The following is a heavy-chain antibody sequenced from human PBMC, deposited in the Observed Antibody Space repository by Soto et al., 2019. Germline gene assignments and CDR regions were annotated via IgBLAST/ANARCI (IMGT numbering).Heavy chain of an antibody. CDR2: VYYSGST. V-gene: IGHV4-59*01. D-gene: IGHD5-12*01. CDR3: AKYRRTDAEGYRLDF. Sequence: PSETLSLTCTLSGGSISGYYWSWIRQPPGKGLEWIGYVYYSGSTKYNPSLKSRVTISVDMSNNQFSLMLTSVTAADTAVYYCAKYRRTDAEGYRLDFWGQGTLVTVSS. CDR1: GGSISGYY. J-gene: IGHJ4*02.